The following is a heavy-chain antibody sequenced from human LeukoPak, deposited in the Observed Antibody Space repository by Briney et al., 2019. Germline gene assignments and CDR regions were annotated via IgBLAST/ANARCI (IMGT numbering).Heavy chain of an antibody. D-gene: IGHD2-15*01. CDR1: GFTVSSYW. Sequence: GGSLSLSWAVAGFTVSSYWVWWVRQAGGGGLEWVAIIKQDGSDKYYVDSVERRFIISKDNAKTPLYLQMNSLRAEDTAVYYCLTSTRSHRFDYWGQGTLVTVSS. V-gene: IGHV3-7*01. CDR2: IKQDGSDK. J-gene: IGHJ4*02. CDR3: LTSTRSHRFDY.